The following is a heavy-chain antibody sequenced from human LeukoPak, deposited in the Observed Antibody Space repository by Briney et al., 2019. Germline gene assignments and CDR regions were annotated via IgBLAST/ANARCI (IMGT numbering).Heavy chain of an antibody. D-gene: IGHD3-22*01. Sequence: SETLSLTCTVSGGSISSNNYYWGWLRQAPGKGLEWIGSVYYSGSTFYNPSLKSRLTVSVDTSKNQFSLRLTSVTAADTAVYYCARHPTYYHFDFWGRGTLVTVSS. CDR1: GGSISSNNYY. V-gene: IGHV4-39*01. CDR2: VYYSGST. CDR3: ARHPTYYHFDF. J-gene: IGHJ4*02.